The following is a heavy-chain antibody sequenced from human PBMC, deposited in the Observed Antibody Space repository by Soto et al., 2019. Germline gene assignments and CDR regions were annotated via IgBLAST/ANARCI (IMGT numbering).Heavy chain of an antibody. Sequence: PGESLKISCRGSGYTFISYWIGWVRQMPGKGLEWMGIIYPGDSDTRYSPSFQGQVTISADKSISTAYLQWSSLRASDTAMYYCARIWEMATVAAFDSWGQGTLVTVSS. D-gene: IGHD4-4*01. CDR1: GYTFISYW. V-gene: IGHV5-51*01. CDR3: ARIWEMATVAAFDS. J-gene: IGHJ4*02. CDR2: IYPGDSDT.